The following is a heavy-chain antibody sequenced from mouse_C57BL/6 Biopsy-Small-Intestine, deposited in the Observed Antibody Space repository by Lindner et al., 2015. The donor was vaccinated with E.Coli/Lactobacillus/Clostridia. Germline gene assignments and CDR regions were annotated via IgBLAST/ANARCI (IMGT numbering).Heavy chain of an antibody. CDR2: IVVGSGNT. Sequence: SVKVSCKASGFTFTTSAVQWVRQARGQRLEWIGWIVVGSGNTNYAQKFQERVTITRDMSTSTAYMELSSLGSEDTAVFYCAADTRGYRGFDHYLHYGMDVWGQGTTVTVSS. V-gene: IGHV1S18*01. CDR3: AADTRGYRGFDHYLHYGMDV. J-gene: IGHJ1*01. D-gene: IGHD1-1*01. CDR1: GFTFTTSA.